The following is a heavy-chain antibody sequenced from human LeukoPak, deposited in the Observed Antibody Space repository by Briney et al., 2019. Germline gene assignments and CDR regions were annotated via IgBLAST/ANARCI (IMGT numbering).Heavy chain of an antibody. D-gene: IGHD6-19*01. CDR2: IIPIFGTA. Sequence: ASVKVSCKASGGTLSSYAISWVRQAPGQGLEWMGGIIPIFGTANYAQKFQGRVTITADESTSTAYMELSSLRSEDTAVYYCARGAVAGTYNWFDPWGQGTLVTVSS. CDR3: ARGAVAGTYNWFDP. CDR1: GGTLSSYA. J-gene: IGHJ5*02. V-gene: IGHV1-69*13.